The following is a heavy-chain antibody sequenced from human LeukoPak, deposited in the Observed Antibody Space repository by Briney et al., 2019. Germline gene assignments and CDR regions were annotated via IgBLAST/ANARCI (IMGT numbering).Heavy chain of an antibody. D-gene: IGHD3-22*01. CDR3: ARGYYYDSSGYLSVADAFGI. CDR2: INPNSGGT. Sequence: ASVKVSCKASGYTFTGYYMHWVRQAPGQGLEWMGWINPNSGGTNYAQKFQGRVTMTRDTSISTAYMELSRLRSDDTAVYYCARGYYYDSSGYLSVADAFGIWGQGTMVTVSS. J-gene: IGHJ3*02. V-gene: IGHV1-2*02. CDR1: GYTFTGYY.